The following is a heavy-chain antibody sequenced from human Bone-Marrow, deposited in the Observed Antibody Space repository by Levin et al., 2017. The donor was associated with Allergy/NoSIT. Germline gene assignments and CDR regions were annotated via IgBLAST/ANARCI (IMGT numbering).Heavy chain of an antibody. CDR1: GFTFTRFA. D-gene: IGHD6-19*01. CDR2: FANTAKT. CDR3: AKDHESTGWPTFDL. V-gene: IGHV3-23*05. Sequence: GGSLRLSCAASGFTFTRFALSWVRQAPGKGLEWVASFANTAKTYYADSVMGRFTVSRDTSTNTLFLQMNSLRAEDTAVYYCAKDHESTGWPTFDLWGQGTVDTVSS. J-gene: IGHJ4*02.